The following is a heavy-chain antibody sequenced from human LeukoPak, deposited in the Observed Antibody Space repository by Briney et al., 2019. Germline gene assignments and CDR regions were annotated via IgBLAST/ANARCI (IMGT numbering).Heavy chain of an antibody. CDR3: ARDRLDIVTPEGVYYYYGMDV. D-gene: IGHD2-15*01. J-gene: IGHJ6*02. CDR1: GFTVSSNY. Sequence: GGSLRFSCAASGFTVSSNYMSWVRQAPGKGLEWVSVIYSGGSTYYADSVKGRFTISRDNSKNTLYLQMNSLRAEDTAVYYCARDRLDIVTPEGVYYYYGMDVWGQGTTVTVSS. CDR2: IYSGGST. V-gene: IGHV3-53*01.